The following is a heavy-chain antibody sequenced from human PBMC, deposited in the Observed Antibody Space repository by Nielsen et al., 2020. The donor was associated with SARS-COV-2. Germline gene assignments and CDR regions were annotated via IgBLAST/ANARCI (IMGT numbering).Heavy chain of an antibody. Sequence: GESLKISCAASGFTFSSYWMHWVRQAPGKGLVWVSRIDSDGSSTDYADSVQGRFTISRDNAKNTLYLQMNSLRAKDTAVYYCARDRMAPGVFDYWGQGALVTVSS. CDR2: IDSDGSST. D-gene: IGHD2-8*01. CDR1: GFTFSSYW. J-gene: IGHJ4*02. CDR3: ARDRMAPGVFDY. V-gene: IGHV3-74*01.